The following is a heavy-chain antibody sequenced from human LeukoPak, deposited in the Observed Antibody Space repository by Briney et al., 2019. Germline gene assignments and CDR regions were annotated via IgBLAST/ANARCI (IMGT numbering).Heavy chain of an antibody. V-gene: IGHV3-74*01. J-gene: IGHJ4*02. D-gene: IGHD3-16*01. Sequence: GGSLRLSCETAGFTFSSYVMHWVRRTPGKGLVWVSRISSDGTYTNYADSVRGRFTISRDNAKNTLYLQMNSLRAEDTAVYYCARGPGSRGGYYVGDFWGQGTLVTVSS. CDR3: ARGPGSRGGYYVGDF. CDR1: GFTFSSYV. CDR2: ISSDGTYT.